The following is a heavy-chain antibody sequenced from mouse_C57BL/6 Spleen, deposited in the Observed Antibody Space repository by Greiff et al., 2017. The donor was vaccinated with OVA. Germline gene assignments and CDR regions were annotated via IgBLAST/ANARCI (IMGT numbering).Heavy chain of an antibody. D-gene: IGHD1-1*01. CDR3: ARNLPTVVALDY. Sequence: QVQLQQSGPGLVEPSQSLSITCTVSGYSLTSYALSWVRQPPGKGLEWIGVIWPGGGTNNYTTIKTRLTISKDNYKTQFFLKMISLQTDDTARYYCARNLPTVVALDYWGQGTTLTVSS. V-gene: IGHV2-9-1*01. CDR1: GYSLTSYA. J-gene: IGHJ2*01. CDR2: IWPGGGT.